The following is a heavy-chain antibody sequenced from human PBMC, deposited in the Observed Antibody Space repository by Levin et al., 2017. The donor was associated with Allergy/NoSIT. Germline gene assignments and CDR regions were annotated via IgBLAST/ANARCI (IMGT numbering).Heavy chain of an antibody. J-gene: IGHJ4*02. CDR1: GFTFSEHY. CDR2: SRSRGHSYST. Sequence: GESLKISCAASGFTFSEHYMDWVRQAPGKGLEWVGRSRSRGHSYSTEYAASVKGRFTVSRDDSKNSLYLQMNSLKTEDTAVYYCARGPYCSGGRCPGPFDSWGQGTLVTVSS. D-gene: IGHD2-15*01. V-gene: IGHV3-72*01. CDR3: ARGPYCSGGRCPGPFDS.